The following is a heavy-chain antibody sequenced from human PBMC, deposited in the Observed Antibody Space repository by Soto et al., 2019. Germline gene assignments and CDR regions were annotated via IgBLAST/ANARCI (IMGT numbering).Heavy chain of an antibody. CDR1: GGSFSGYY. D-gene: IGHD2-2*01. J-gene: IGHJ6*03. Sequence: SESLSLTCAVYGGSFSGYYWSWIRQPPGKGLEWIGEINHSGSTNYNPSLKSRVTISVDTSKNQFSLKLSPVTAADTAVYYCARGSPFTNCSSTSRSPFLSLYYYYYYIDVWGKGTTVTVSS. CDR2: INHSGST. CDR3: ARGSPFTNCSSTSRSPFLSLYYYYYYIDV. V-gene: IGHV4-34*01.